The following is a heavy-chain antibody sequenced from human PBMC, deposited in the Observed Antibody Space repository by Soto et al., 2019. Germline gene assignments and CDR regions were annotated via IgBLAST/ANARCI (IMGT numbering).Heavy chain of an antibody. Sequence: GGSLRLSCAASGFTFSSYDMHWVRQATGKGLEWVSAIGTAGDTYYPGSVKGRFTISRENAKNSLYLQMNSLRAGDTAVYYCARGRGLAAAATRLDYWGQGTLVTVSS. CDR1: GFTFSSYD. V-gene: IGHV3-13*01. D-gene: IGHD6-13*01. CDR3: ARGRGLAAAATRLDY. J-gene: IGHJ4*02. CDR2: IGTAGDT.